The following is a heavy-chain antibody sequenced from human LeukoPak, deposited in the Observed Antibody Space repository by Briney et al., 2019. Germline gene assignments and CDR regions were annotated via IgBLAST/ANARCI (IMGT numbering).Heavy chain of an antibody. CDR1: GFTFSSYG. CDR3: ARDGKPDCSGGSCYSTSTFDC. CDR2: IKQDGSEK. V-gene: IGHV3-7*01. J-gene: IGHJ4*02. D-gene: IGHD2-15*01. Sequence: PGGSLRLSCAASGFTFSSYGMSWVRQAPGKGLEWVANIKQDGSEKYYADSVKGRFTISRDNAKNSLYLQMNSLRAEDTAVYYCARDGKPDCSGGSCYSTSTFDCWGQGTMVTVSS.